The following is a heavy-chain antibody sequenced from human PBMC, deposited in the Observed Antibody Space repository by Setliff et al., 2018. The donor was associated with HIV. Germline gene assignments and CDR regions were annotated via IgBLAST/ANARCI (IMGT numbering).Heavy chain of an antibody. CDR1: GGSINSFY. J-gene: IGHJ4*02. Sequence: SETLSLTCTVSGGSINSFYWSWIRQPAGKGLEWIGRFYTSGSTNYNPSLKSRVTMSVDTSKNQFSLKLSSVTAADTAVYYCARDRLTYYFDYWGQGILVTVSS. V-gene: IGHV4-4*07. CDR3: ARDRLTYYFDY. D-gene: IGHD3-22*01. CDR2: FYTSGST.